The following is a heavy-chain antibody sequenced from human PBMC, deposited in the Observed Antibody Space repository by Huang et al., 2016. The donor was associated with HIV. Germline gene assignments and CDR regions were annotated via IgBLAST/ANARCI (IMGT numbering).Heavy chain of an antibody. D-gene: IGHD6-13*01. V-gene: IGHV4-39*01. CDR2: VSQSGGT. CDR3: ASQHIGAAATWF. Sequence: QLQLQESGPGQVKPSETLSLTCTVSGDFISSTNYYWGWIRQSPGKGLEWVGSVSQSGGTNYNPSLKSRVTFSVDTSRNQFSLRLNSVTAADTAVYYCASQHIGAAATWFWGRGTQVAVSS. J-gene: IGHJ4*02. CDR1: GDFISSTNYY.